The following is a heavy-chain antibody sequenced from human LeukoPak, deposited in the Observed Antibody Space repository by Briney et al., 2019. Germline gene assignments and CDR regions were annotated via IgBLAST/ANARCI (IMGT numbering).Heavy chain of an antibody. J-gene: IGHJ4*02. CDR1: GASISGSGYY. D-gene: IGHD1-26*01. Sequence: PSETLSLTCTVSGASISGSGYYWGWIRQPPGKGLEWIGNIYDSGSTYYNASLQSRVTIPIDTSKNQFSLRLSSVTAADTAMYYCAKSGGYGLIDYWGQGTLVTVSS. CDR3: AKSGGYGLIDY. V-gene: IGHV4-39*01. CDR2: IYDSGST.